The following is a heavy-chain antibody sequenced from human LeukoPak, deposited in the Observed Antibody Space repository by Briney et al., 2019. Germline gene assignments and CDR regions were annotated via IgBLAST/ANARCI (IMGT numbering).Heavy chain of an antibody. CDR1: GFTFSSYA. D-gene: IGHD5-18*01. V-gene: IGHV3-30-3*01. Sequence: GGSLRHSCAASGFTFSSYAMHWVRQAPGKGLEWVAVISYDGSNKYYADSVKGRFTISRDNSKNTLYLQMNSLRAEDTAVYYCARVWDRGYSYGYGGEYYYYGMDVWGQGTTVTVSS. CDR2: ISYDGSNK. J-gene: IGHJ6*02. CDR3: ARVWDRGYSYGYGGEYYYYGMDV.